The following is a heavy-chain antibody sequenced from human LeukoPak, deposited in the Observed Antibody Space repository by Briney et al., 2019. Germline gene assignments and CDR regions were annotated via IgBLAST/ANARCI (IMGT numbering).Heavy chain of an antibody. Sequence: GGSLRLSCAASGFTFSSYGMSWVRQAPGKGLEWVSAISGSGGSTYYADSVKGRFTISRDNSKNTLYLQMNSLRAEDTAVYYCAKDLEDIMITFGDWGQGTLVTVSS. CDR1: GFTFSSYG. CDR3: AKDLEDIMITFGD. CDR2: ISGSGGST. J-gene: IGHJ4*02. D-gene: IGHD3-16*01. V-gene: IGHV3-23*01.